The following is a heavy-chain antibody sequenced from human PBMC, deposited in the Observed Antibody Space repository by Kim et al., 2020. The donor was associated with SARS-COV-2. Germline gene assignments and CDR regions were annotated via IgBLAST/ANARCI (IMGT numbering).Heavy chain of an antibody. Sequence: RVTISVDTSKNQFSLKLSSVTAADTAVYYCARGSQLRDIVATIESGWFDPWGQGTLVTVSS. V-gene: IGHV4-34*01. CDR3: ARGSQLRDIVATIESGWFDP. D-gene: IGHD5-12*01. J-gene: IGHJ5*02.